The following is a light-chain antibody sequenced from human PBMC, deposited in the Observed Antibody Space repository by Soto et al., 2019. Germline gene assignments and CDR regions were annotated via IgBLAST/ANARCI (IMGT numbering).Light chain of an antibody. J-gene: IGKJ1*01. CDR3: QQSYSTPWT. CDR2: AAS. Sequence: DIQMTQSPSSLSASVGDRVTITCLASQSISSYLNWHQQKPGKAPKLLIYAASSLQSGVPSRFSGSGSGTDFTLTISSLQPEDFATYYCQQSYSTPWTFGQGTKVDI. CDR1: QSISSY. V-gene: IGKV1-39*01.